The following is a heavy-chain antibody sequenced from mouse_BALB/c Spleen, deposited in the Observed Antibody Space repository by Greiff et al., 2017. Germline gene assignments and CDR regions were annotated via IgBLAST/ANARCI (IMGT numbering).Heavy chain of an antibody. J-gene: IGHJ1*01. V-gene: IGHV1S56*01. CDR2: IYPGNVNT. CDR1: GYTFTSYY. D-gene: IGHD1-2*01. Sequence: VKLVESGPELVKPGASVRISCKASGYTFTSYYIHWVKQRPGQGLEWIGWIYPGNVNTKYNEKFKGKATLTADKSSSTAYMQLSSLTSEDSAVYFCARSGEIHYYGYWYFDVWGAGTTVTVSS. CDR3: ARSGEIHYYGYWYFDV.